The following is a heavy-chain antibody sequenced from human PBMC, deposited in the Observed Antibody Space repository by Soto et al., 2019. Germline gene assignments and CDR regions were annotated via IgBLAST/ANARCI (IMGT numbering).Heavy chain of an antibody. Sequence: SETLPLTWTVSGGSISSYYWSWIRQPPGKGLEWIGYIYYSGSTNYNPSLKSRVTISVDTSKNQFSLKLSSVTAADTAVYYCARLVWSYGTWFDPWGQGTLVTVSS. CDR3: ARLVWSYGTWFDP. J-gene: IGHJ5*02. D-gene: IGHD5-18*01. V-gene: IGHV4-59*08. CDR2: IYYSGST. CDR1: GGSISSYY.